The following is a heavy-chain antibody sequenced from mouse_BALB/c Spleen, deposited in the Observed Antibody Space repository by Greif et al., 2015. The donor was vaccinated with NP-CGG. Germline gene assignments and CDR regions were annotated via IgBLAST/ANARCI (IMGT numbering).Heavy chain of an antibody. CDR3: ARWVGSSYFYYAMDY. J-gene: IGHJ4*01. V-gene: IGHV3-2*02. CDR1: GYSITSDYA. CDR2: ISYSGST. D-gene: IGHD1-1*01. Sequence: EVKLVESGPGLVKPSQSLSLTCTVTGYSITSDYAWNWIRQFPGNKLEWMGYISYSGSTSYNPSLKSRISITRDTSKNQFFLQLNSVTTEDTATYYCARWVGSSYFYYAMDYWGQGTSVTVSS.